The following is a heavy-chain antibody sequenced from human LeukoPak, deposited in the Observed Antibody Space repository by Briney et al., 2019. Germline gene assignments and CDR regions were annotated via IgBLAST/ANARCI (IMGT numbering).Heavy chain of an antibody. CDR1: GYSISSGCY. CDR2: IYHSGST. J-gene: IGHJ6*03. CDR3: ARSAAHYYYYYYMDV. Sequence: NPSETLSLTCAVSGYSISSGCYWGWIRQPPGKGLEWIGSIYHSGSTYFNPSLKSRVTMSLDTSKNQFSLKLSSVTAADTAVYYCARSAAHYYYYYYMDVWGKGTTVTVSS. V-gene: IGHV4-38-2*01.